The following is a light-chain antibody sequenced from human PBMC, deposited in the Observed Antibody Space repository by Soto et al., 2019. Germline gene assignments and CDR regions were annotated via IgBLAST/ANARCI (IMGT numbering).Light chain of an antibody. CDR2: EVS. J-gene: IGLJ3*02. CDR1: SSDVGGYNF. Sequence: QSVLTQPPSASGSPGQSVTLSCTGTSSDVGGYNFVSWYQQHPGKAPKLMIYEVSKRPSGVPNRFSGSKVGNTASLTVSGLQAEDEADYYCSSYAGSNNWVFGGGTQLTVL. V-gene: IGLV2-8*01. CDR3: SSYAGSNNWV.